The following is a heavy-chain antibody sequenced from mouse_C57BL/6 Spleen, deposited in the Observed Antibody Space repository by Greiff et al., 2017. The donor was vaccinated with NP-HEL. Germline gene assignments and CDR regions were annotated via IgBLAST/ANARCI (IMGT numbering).Heavy chain of an antibody. CDR1: GFTFSDYY. D-gene: IGHD1-1*01. CDR3: ARERYYGSSSHAMDY. V-gene: IGHV5-16*01. J-gene: IGHJ4*01. CDR2: ITYDGSST. Sequence: EVKVVESEGGLVQPGSSMKLSCTASGFTFSDYYMAWVRQVPEKGLEWVANITYDGSSTYYLDSLKSRFIISRDNAKNILYLQMSSLKSEDTATYYWARERYYGSSSHAMDYWGQGTSVTVSS.